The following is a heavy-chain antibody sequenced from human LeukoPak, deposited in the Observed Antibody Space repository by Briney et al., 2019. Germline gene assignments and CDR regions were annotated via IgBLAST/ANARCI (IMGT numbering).Heavy chain of an antibody. V-gene: IGHV4-59*01. Sequence: PSETLSLTCTVSGGSIRSYYWSWIRQPPGKGLEWIGYIYYSGSTNYNPSLKSRVSISVDTSKNQFSLRLSSVTAADTAVYYCARTGSTVTMLYPFDHWGQGTLVTVSA. CDR2: IYYSGST. CDR3: ARTGSTVTMLYPFDH. J-gene: IGHJ4*02. CDR1: GGSIRSYY. D-gene: IGHD4-17*01.